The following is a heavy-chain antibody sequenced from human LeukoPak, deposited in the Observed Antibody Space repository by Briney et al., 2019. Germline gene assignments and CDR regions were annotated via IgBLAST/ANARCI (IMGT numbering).Heavy chain of an antibody. CDR1: GGSISSYY. J-gene: IGHJ5*02. V-gene: IGHV4-59*08. CDR3: ARQFCSGGSCYSGLFDP. Sequence: PSETLSLTCTVSGGSISSYYWSWIRQPPGKGLEWIGYIYYSGSTNYNPSLKSRVTISVDRSKNQFSLILNSMTAADTAVYYCARQFCSGGSCYSGLFDPWGQGTLVTVSS. CDR2: IYYSGST. D-gene: IGHD2-15*01.